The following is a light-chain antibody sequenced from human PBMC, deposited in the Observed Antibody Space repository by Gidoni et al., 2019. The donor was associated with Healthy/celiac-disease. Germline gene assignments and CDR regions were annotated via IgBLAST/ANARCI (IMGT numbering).Light chain of an antibody. CDR1: QSISSY. V-gene: IGKV1-39*01. CDR2: AAS. CDR3: QQSYSTLPT. J-gene: IGKJ1*01. Sequence: EIQMTQAPSSLSASVGDRVTITCRASQSISSYLNWYQQKPGQAPKLLIYAASSLQSGVPSRFSGSGSGTDFTLTISSLQPEDFATYYCQQSYSTLPTFGQGTKVEIK.